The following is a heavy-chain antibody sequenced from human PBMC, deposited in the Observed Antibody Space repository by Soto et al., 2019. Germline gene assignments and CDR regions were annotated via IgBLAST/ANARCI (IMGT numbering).Heavy chain of an antibody. J-gene: IGHJ6*02. CDR2: IYYAGST. Sequence: SETLSLTSTVSGDSMIRYYWRWIRQPPGRGLEWIGFIYYAGSTKYNPSLNSRVTISVDTSKNQFSLKLSSVTAADTAVYYCARSPDSSGYYPRRYYYGMDVWGQGTTVT. CDR1: GDSMIRYY. CDR3: ARSPDSSGYYPRRYYYGMDV. D-gene: IGHD3-22*01. V-gene: IGHV4-59*12.